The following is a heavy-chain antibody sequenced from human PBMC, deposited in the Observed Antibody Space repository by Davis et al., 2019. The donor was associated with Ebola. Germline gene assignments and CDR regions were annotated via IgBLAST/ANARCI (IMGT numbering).Heavy chain of an antibody. D-gene: IGHD6-25*01. CDR3: ARVWGVAARWANWFDP. Sequence: MPSETLSLTCTVSGGSISSYYWSWIRQPPGKGLEWIGYIYYSGSTNYNPSLKSRVTISVDKSKNQFSLKLSSVTAADTAVYYCARVWGVAARWANWFDPWGQGTLVTVSS. CDR2: IYYSGST. V-gene: IGHV4-59*12. J-gene: IGHJ5*02. CDR1: GGSISSYY.